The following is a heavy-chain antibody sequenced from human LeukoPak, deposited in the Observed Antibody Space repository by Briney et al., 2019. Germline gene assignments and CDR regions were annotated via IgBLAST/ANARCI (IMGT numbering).Heavy chain of an antibody. CDR2: IYSGGST. V-gene: IGHV3-66*01. Sequence: GGSLRLSCAASGFTVSSNYMSWVRQAPGKGLEWVSVIYSGGSTYYADSVKGRFTISRDNSKNTLYLQMNSLRAEDTAVYYCAKGIYSGSSRSGDWLDPWGQGTLVTVSS. CDR1: GFTVSSNY. CDR3: AKGIYSGSSRSGDWLDP. J-gene: IGHJ5*02. D-gene: IGHD1-26*01.